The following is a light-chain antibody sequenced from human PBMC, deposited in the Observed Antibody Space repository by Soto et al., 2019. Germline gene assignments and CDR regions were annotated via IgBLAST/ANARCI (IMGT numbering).Light chain of an antibody. V-gene: IGLV1-40*01. CDR3: QSYDSSLSGSV. Sequence: QSVLTQPPSVSGAPGQRVTISCTGSSSNIGAGFDLHWYQQLPGRAPKLVIYDNNSRPSGVPARFSGSKSGASAPLAITGLQAEDEADYYCQSYDSSLSGSVFGGGTKLTVL. CDR2: DNN. J-gene: IGLJ3*02. CDR1: SSNIGAGFD.